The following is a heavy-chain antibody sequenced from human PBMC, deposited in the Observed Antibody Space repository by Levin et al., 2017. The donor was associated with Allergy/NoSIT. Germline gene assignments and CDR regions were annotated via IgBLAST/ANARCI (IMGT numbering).Heavy chain of an antibody. V-gene: IGHV3-30*18. CDR2: ISYDESDK. CDR3: AKDVVFGTSSWSLDF. CDR1: GFSFRSFG. D-gene: IGHD6-13*01. J-gene: IGHJ4*02. Sequence: PGGSLRLSCAASGFSFRSFGMHWVRQAPGKGLEWVAVISYDESDKFYADSVKGRFTISRDNTKNTLYLQMNSLRREDPAVYYCAKDVVFGTSSWSLDFWGQGTLVPVSS.